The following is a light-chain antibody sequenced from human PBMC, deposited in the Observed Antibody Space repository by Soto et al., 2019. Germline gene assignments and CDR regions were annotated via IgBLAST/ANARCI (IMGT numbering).Light chain of an antibody. J-gene: IGKJ2*01. CDR3: QQYNIHST. V-gene: IGKV1-5*01. CDR2: AAS. Sequence: DIPMTQSPSTLSASVGDRVTITGRASQSLSTCLAWYQQKPGKAHTLLIYAASSLHSGVPPRFSGSGSGTEITVTIASLKPDDLATYYCQQYNIHSTFGQATKLEIK. CDR1: QSLSTC.